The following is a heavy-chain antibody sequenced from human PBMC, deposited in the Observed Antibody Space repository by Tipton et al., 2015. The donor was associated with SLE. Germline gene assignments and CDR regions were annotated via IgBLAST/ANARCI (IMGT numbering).Heavy chain of an antibody. J-gene: IGHJ4*02. CDR1: GFTFSSCA. V-gene: IGHV3-7*01. CDR2: IKEDGSKI. Sequence: SLRLSCAASGFTFSSCAMSWVRQAPGKGLEWVANIKEDGSKIYYMDSVRGRFTISRDNAQNSVYLQMNSLRPDDTALYYCARAGSGDYVGWSFDYWGQGTLVTVSS. D-gene: IGHD4-17*01. CDR3: ARAGSGDYVGWSFDY.